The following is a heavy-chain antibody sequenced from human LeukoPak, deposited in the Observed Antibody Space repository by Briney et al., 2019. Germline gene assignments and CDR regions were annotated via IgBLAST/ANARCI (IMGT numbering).Heavy chain of an antibody. D-gene: IGHD5-18*01. J-gene: IGHJ4*02. CDR1: GFTFSSYA. CDR2: ISYDGSNK. CDR3: AGGYISMRAAIDY. Sequence: GGSLRLSCAASGFTFSSYAMHWVRQAPGKGLEWVAVISYDGSNKYYADSVKGRFTISRDNSKNTLYLQMNSLRAEDTAVYYCAGGYISMRAAIDYWGQGTLVTVSS. V-gene: IGHV3-30-3*01.